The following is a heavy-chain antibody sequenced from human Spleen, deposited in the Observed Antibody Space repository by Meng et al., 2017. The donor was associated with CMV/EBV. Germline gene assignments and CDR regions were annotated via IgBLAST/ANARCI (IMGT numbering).Heavy chain of an antibody. Sequence: GGSLRLSCAASGFTFSNHWMTWVRQAPGKGLEWVANIIQDGSEVLYVKSVKGRFAISRDNAKNSLYLQMNSLRAEDTAVYYCARRGPLVGARSSDYWGQGTLVTVSS. CDR1: GFTFSNHW. CDR3: ARRGPLVGARSSDY. D-gene: IGHD1-26*01. CDR2: IIQDGSEV. J-gene: IGHJ4*02. V-gene: IGHV3-7*03.